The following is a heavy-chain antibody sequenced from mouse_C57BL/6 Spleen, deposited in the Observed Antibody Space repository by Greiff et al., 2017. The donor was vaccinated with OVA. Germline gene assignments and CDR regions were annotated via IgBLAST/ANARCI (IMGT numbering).Heavy chain of an antibody. J-gene: IGHJ3*01. Sequence: EVHLVESGGDLVKPGGSLKLSCAASGFTFSSYGMSWVRQTPDKRLEWVATISSGGSYTYYPDSVKGRFTISRDNAKNTLYLQMSSLKSEDTAMYYCASRLGQAWFAYWGQGTLVTVSA. CDR2: ISSGGSYT. CDR3: ASRLGQAWFAY. CDR1: GFTFSSYG. V-gene: IGHV5-6*01. D-gene: IGHD4-1*01.